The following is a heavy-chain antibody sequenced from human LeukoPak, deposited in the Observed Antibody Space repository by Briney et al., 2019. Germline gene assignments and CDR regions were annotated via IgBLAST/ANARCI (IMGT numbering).Heavy chain of an antibody. Sequence: GGSLKLSCAASGFTFSTYAMSWVRQPPGKGLEWVSGISGSGGATYYADSVRGRFSISRDNSKNTLYLQVNSLTAEDSAVYYCAKANNFWSGYSNYWGLGTLVTVSS. CDR2: ISGSGGAT. V-gene: IGHV3-23*01. CDR3: AKANNFWSGYSNY. D-gene: IGHD3-3*01. J-gene: IGHJ4*02. CDR1: GFTFSTYA.